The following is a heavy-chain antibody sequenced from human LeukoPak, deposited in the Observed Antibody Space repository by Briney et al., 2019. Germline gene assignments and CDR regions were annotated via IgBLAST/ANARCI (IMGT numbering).Heavy chain of an antibody. CDR3: ARDGPLPSRDWGYAYYYYYYMDV. CDR1: GGSISSGSYY. D-gene: IGHD3-16*01. V-gene: IGHV4-61*02. J-gene: IGHJ6*03. Sequence: SETLSLTCTVSGGSISSGSYYWSWIRQPAGKGLEWIGRIYTSGSTNYNPSLKSRVTISVDTSKNQFSLKLSSVTAADTAVYYCARDGPLPSRDWGYAYYYYYYMDVWGKGTTVTVSS. CDR2: IYTSGST.